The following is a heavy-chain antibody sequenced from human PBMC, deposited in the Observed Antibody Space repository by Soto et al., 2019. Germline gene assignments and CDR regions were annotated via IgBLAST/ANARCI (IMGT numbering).Heavy chain of an antibody. CDR2: THYSGDT. CDR1: GGPFPNGGYY. V-gene: IGHV4-31*03. CDR3: ARGDSQVSSVFDY. J-gene: IGHJ4*02. D-gene: IGHD3-16*01. Sequence: SETLSLTCTVSGGPFPNGGYYWSWIRQEPGKGLEWIGYTHYSGDTSYTPSLRSRVTISTDTSKTQFSLRLRSVTSADTAVYYWARGDSQVSSVFDYWGQGMLVTVSS.